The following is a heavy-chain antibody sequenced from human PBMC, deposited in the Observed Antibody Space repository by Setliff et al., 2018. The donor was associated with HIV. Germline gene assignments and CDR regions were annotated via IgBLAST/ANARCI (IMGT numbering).Heavy chain of an antibody. CDR2: IFNDGRT. Sequence: SETLPLTCTVSGGFISSSSYYWGWIRQPPGKGLEWIGSIFNDGRTYYNPSLKSRITIPMDTSTNQFSLKLSSVTAADTAVYFCARHFPSISLFFGDPGPFDRWGQGALVTVSS. CDR1: GGFISSSSYY. CDR3: ARHFPSISLFFGDPGPFDR. J-gene: IGHJ4*02. D-gene: IGHD3-10*01. V-gene: IGHV4-39*01.